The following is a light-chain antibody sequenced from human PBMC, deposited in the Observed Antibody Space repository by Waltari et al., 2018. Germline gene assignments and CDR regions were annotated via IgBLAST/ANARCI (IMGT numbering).Light chain of an antibody. Sequence: QSAPTQPASVSGSPGQSITISCTGTSSDVGTYNFVSWYQQHPGKAPKLMIYEVIKRPSGVSNRFSGSKSGNTASLTISGLQDEDEADYYCCSYAGTDTVIIFGGGTKVTVL. CDR1: SSDVGTYNF. V-gene: IGLV2-23*02. J-gene: IGLJ2*01. CDR2: EVI. CDR3: CSYAGTDTVII.